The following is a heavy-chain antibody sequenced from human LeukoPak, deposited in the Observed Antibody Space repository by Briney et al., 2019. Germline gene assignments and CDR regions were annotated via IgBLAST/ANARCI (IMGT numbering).Heavy chain of an antibody. J-gene: IGHJ4*02. Sequence: ASAKVSCKASGYTFTGYYMHWVRQAPGQGLEWVGWVNPNSGSTDYAQNFQGRVTMTRDTFISTAYMELSSLRSDDMAVDYCARSTTFLPNFVYWGQGTLVTVSS. CDR1: GYTFTGYY. CDR2: VNPNSGST. D-gene: IGHD4-17*01. CDR3: ARSTTFLPNFVY. V-gene: IGHV1-2*02.